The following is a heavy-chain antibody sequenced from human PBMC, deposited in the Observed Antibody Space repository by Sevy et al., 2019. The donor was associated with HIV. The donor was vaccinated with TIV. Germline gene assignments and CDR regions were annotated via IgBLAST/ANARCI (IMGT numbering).Heavy chain of an antibody. D-gene: IGHD2-8*02. CDR1: GFPFSNFA. V-gene: IGHV3-23*01. CDR2: LIGGGSRT. CDR3: AKRRVQSGLSGGGANYGMDV. J-gene: IGHJ6*02. Sequence: GGSLRLSCAASGFPFSNFAMSWVRQAPGKGLEWVSTLIGGGSRTYYADSVTGRFILSRNNSRNTLYLQMNSLRAEDTAIYYCAKRRVQSGLSGGGANYGMDVCGPGTTVTVSS.